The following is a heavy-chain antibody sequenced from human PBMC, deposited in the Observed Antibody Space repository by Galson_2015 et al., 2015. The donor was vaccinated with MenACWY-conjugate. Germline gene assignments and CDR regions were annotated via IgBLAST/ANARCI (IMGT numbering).Heavy chain of an antibody. CDR1: GFTFSSYS. CDR2: ISSSSSTI. CDR3: ARVSYDILTGYYYFDY. J-gene: IGHJ4*02. Sequence: SLRLSCAASGFTFSSYSMNWVRQAPGKGLEWVSYISSSSSTIYYADSVKGRFTISRDNAKNSLYLQMNSLRDEDTAVYYCARVSYDILTGYYYFDYWGQGTLVTVSS. D-gene: IGHD3-9*01. V-gene: IGHV3-48*02.